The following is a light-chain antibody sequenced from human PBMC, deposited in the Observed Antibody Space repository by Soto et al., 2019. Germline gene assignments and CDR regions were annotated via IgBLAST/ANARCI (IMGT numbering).Light chain of an antibody. V-gene: IGKV1-27*01. J-gene: IGKJ5*01. CDR3: QNYHLALGT. CDR2: GAS. CDR1: QDIINH. Sequence: DIQMTQSPSSLSASVGDTVTITCRASQDIINHLAWYQQRPGKVPNLLIYGASTLHSGVPSRFRGSGFGTHFPLTISSLQPEDVATYYCQNYHLALGTFGQGTRLEIK.